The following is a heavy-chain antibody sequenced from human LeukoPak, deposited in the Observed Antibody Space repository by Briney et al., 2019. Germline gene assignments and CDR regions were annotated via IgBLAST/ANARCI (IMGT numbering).Heavy chain of an antibody. V-gene: IGHV3-21*01. Sequence: GGSLRLSCAASGFTFSSYSMNWVRQAPGKGLEWVSSITSSSSYIYYADSVKGRFTISRDNAKNSLYLQMNRLRAEDTAVYYCARERQLERLAFGKEGSAFDYWGQGTLVTVSS. CDR3: ARERQLERLAFGKEGSAFDY. D-gene: IGHD1-1*01. CDR2: ITSSSSYI. J-gene: IGHJ4*02. CDR1: GFTFSSYS.